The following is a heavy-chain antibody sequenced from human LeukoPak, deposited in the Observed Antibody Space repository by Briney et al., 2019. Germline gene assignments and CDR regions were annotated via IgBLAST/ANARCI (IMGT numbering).Heavy chain of an antibody. Sequence: SETLSLTCTVSGGSISSSSYYWGWIRQPPGKGLEWIGSIYYSGSTYYNPSLKSRVTISVDTSKNQFSLKLSSVTAADTAVYCCAYQLQPVHTWVQHWGQGTLVTVSS. D-gene: IGHD2-2*01. CDR3: AYQLQPVHTWVQH. V-gene: IGHV4-39*01. CDR2: IYYSGST. J-gene: IGHJ1*01. CDR1: GGSISSSSYY.